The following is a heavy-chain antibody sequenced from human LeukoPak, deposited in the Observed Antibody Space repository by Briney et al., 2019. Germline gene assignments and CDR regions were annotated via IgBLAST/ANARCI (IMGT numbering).Heavy chain of an antibody. J-gene: IGHJ5*02. CDR2: ISYDGSNK. CDR1: GFTFSRYG. CDR3: AKSADGSGSTKFDP. D-gene: IGHD3-10*01. Sequence: PGSTLRLSCAASGFTFSRYGMHWVRQAPGKGLEEVAVISYDGSNKYYADSVKGRFTISRDNSKNTLYLQMNSLRAEDTAVYYCAKSADGSGSTKFDPWGQGTLVTVSS. V-gene: IGHV3-30*18.